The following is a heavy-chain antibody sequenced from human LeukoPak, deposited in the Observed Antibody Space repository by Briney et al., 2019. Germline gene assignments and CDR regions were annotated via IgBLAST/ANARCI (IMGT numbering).Heavy chain of an antibody. J-gene: IGHJ6*03. CDR3: ARLPGDSSYYYYYYYMDV. Sequence: GESLKISCKGSGYSFTSYWIGWVRQMPGKGLEWMGIIYPGDSDTRYSPSFQGQVTISADKSISTAYLQWSSLKASDTAMYYCARLPGDSSYYYYYYYMDVWGKGTTVTVSS. CDR1: GYSFTSYW. D-gene: IGHD3-16*01. V-gene: IGHV5-51*01. CDR2: IYPGDSDT.